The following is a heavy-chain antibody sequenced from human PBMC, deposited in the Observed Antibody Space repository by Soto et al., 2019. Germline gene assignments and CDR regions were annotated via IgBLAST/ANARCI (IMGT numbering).Heavy chain of an antibody. CDR2: IKGDGSIK. CDR3: ARGVPGHYATDV. V-gene: IGHV3-74*02. J-gene: IGHJ6*02. Sequence: EVQMVESGGGLVQPGGTLRLSCAASEFTFSNYWMHWVRQAPGKGLVWVSRIKGDGSIKNYADSVKGRFTISRVNAKNTLFLQMDSVTADDTAVYYCARGVPGHYATDVWGQGTTVTVSS. CDR1: EFTFSNYW.